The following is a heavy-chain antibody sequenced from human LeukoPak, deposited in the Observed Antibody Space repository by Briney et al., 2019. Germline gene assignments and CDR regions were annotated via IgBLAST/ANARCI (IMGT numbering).Heavy chain of an antibody. CDR2: ISSSSSYI. D-gene: IGHD4-23*01. J-gene: IGHJ4*02. CDR1: GFTFSSYS. CDR3: ARGFYGGLDY. V-gene: IGHV3-21*01. Sequence: GGSLRLSYAASGFTFSSYSMNWVRQAPGEGLEWVSSISSSSSYIYYADSVKGRFTISRDNAKNSLYLQMNSLRAEDTAVYYCARGFYGGLDYWGQGTLVTVSS.